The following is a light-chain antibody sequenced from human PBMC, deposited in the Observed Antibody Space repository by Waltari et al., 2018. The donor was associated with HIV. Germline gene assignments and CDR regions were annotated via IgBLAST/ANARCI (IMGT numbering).Light chain of an antibody. Sequence: QSVLTQPPSASGTPGQRVTISCSGSSSNIRSNTVSWYQQPPGTAPKLLIYSNAQRPSGVPDRFSGSKSGTSASLAISGLQSEDEADYYCAAWDDSLNGWVFGGGTKLTVL. CDR1: SSNIRSNT. CDR2: SNA. V-gene: IGLV1-44*01. J-gene: IGLJ3*02. CDR3: AAWDDSLNGWV.